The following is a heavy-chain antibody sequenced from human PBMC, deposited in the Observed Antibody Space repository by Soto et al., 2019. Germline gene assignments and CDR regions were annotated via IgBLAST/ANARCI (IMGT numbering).Heavy chain of an antibody. V-gene: IGHV3-53*01. Sequence: EVQPVESGGGLIQPGGSLRLSCAASGFTVSSNYMSWVRQAPGMGLEWVSVIYSAGSTYYADSVKGRFTISRDNFKNTLYLQMNSLRAEDTAVYYCAREKPDYGDFVLDHWGQGTLVTVSS. CDR3: AREKPDYGDFVLDH. CDR1: GFTVSSNY. J-gene: IGHJ4*02. CDR2: IYSAGST. D-gene: IGHD4-17*01.